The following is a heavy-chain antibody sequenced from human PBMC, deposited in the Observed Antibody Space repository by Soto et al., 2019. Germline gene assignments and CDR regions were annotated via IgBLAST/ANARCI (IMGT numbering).Heavy chain of an antibody. Sequence: SETLSLTCNVSGGSIYTYYWNWIRQSPGKGLEWIGYISDGGSTNYNPSLKSRVTISVDTSKKQVSLKLSSVTAADTAVYYCASDRIAAAGTMGPFDYWGQGTLVTVSS. J-gene: IGHJ4*02. D-gene: IGHD6-13*01. CDR3: ASDRIAAAGTMGPFDY. CDR2: ISDGGST. CDR1: GGSIYTYY. V-gene: IGHV4-59*12.